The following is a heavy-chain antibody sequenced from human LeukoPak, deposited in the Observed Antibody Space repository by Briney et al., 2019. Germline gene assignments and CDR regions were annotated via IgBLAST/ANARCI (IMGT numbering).Heavy chain of an antibody. J-gene: IGHJ4*02. V-gene: IGHV3-7*05. CDR1: GFAFSSSW. CDR2: MNPDGSTK. Sequence: GGSLRLSCAASGFAFSSSWMAWVRQAPGKGLEWVANMNPDGSTKNYVDSVRGRLTISRDNAKHSLYLQMNSLRADDTAVYYCARDSGYSAFDYWGQGTLVTVSS. D-gene: IGHD5-12*01. CDR3: ARDSGYSAFDY.